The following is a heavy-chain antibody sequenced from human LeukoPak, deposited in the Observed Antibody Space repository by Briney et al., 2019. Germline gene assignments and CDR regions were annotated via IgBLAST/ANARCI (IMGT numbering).Heavy chain of an antibody. CDR2: IIPSDGST. CDR1: GYSFTRYF. V-gene: IGHV1-46*01. J-gene: IGHJ4*02. CDR3: ARGKVVTMVRGVIITYFDY. D-gene: IGHD3-10*01. Sequence: GASVKVSCKASGYSFTRYFIHWVPQAPGQGLEWMGIIIPSDGSTSYAQKFQGRVTMTRDTSTSTVYMELSSLGSEDTAVYYCARGKVVTMVRGVIITYFDYWGQGTLVTVSS.